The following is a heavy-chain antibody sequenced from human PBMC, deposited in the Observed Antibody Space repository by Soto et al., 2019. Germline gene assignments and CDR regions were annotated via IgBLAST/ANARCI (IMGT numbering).Heavy chain of an antibody. CDR1: GGSISSYY. V-gene: IGHV4-59*01. J-gene: IGHJ6*02. D-gene: IGHD3-10*01. CDR3: ARDLLVRGGYYYGMDV. CDR2: IYYSGST. Sequence: LSLTCTVSGGSISSYYWSWIRQPPGKGLEWIGYIYYSGSTNYNPSLKSRVTISVDTSKNQFSLKLSSVTAADTAVYYCARDLLVRGGYYYGMDVWGQGTTVTVSS.